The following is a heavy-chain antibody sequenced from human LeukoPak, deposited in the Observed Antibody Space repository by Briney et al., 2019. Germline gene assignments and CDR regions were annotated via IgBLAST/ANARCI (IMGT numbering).Heavy chain of an antibody. V-gene: IGHV3-23*01. CDR1: GFTFSNYA. CDR3: AKTQGYYDA. Sequence: GGSLRLSCVASGFTFSNYAMSWVRQAPGKGLELVSGIYGSDDKTVYGDAVKGRFTISRDNSKNRPYRQMNSLRADDTAVYYCAKTQGYYDAWGQGALVTVSS. D-gene: IGHD2-15*01. J-gene: IGHJ5*02. CDR2: IYGSDDKT.